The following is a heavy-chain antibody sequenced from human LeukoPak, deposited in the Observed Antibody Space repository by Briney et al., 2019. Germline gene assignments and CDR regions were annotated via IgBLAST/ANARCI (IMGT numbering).Heavy chain of an antibody. Sequence: GESLKISCKGSGYSFTSYWIGWVRQMPGKGLEWMGIIYPGDSDTRYSPSFQGQATISADKSISTAYLQWSSLKASDTAMYYCARLSVDIGAAGTGIKYYFDYWGQGTLVTVSS. CDR2: IYPGDSDT. V-gene: IGHV5-51*01. D-gene: IGHD6-13*01. J-gene: IGHJ4*02. CDR1: GYSFTSYW. CDR3: ARLSVDIGAAGTGIKYYFDY.